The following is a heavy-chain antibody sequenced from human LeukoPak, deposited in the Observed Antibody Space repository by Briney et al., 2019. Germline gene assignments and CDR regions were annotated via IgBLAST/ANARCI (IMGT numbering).Heavy chain of an antibody. J-gene: IGHJ4*02. D-gene: IGHD3-3*01. CDR2: INPNSGGT. Sequence: GASVKVSCKASGYTFTGYYMHWVRQAPGQGLEWMGWINPNSGGTNYAQKFQGRVTMTRDTSTSTAYMELSRLRSDDTAVYYCARLSAPGFLEWLGKFDYWGQGTLVTVSS. CDR3: ARLSAPGFLEWLGKFDY. CDR1: GYTFTGYY. V-gene: IGHV1-2*02.